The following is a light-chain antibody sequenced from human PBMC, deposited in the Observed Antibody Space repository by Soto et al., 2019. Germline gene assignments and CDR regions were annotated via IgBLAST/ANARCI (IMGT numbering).Light chain of an antibody. V-gene: IGKV3-20*01. CDR2: GAS. Sequence: EIVLTQSPGTLSLSPGERATLSCRASQSVSSSYLAWYQQKPGQAPRLLIYGASSRATGIPDRFSGSGSGTDFTLTISRLEPEDFAVYYCQQYGISPPLTVVGGTKVEIK. J-gene: IGKJ4*01. CDR1: QSVSSSY. CDR3: QQYGISPPLT.